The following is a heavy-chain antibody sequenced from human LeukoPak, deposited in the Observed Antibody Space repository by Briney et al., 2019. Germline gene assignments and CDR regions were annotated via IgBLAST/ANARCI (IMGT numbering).Heavy chain of an antibody. CDR3: ANFRGETANDTFDI. D-gene: IGHD2/OR15-2a*01. Sequence: ASVKVSCKVSGCTLSELSMHWVRQAPGKGLEWMGGFDPADAETIYAQRFQGRVTMTEDTSTDTAYMELRSLRSEDTAVYYCANFRGETANDTFDIWGQGTMVTVSS. CDR2: FDPADAET. CDR1: GCTLSELS. V-gene: IGHV1-24*01. J-gene: IGHJ3*02.